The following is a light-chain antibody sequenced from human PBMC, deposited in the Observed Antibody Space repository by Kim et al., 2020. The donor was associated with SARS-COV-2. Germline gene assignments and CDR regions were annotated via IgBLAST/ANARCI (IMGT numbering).Light chain of an antibody. CDR1: QSVSSN. CDR3: QQYNNWPPWT. J-gene: IGKJ1*01. Sequence: SPGERATLSCRASQSVSSNLAWYQQKPGQAPRLLIYGASTRATGIPARFSGGGSGTEFTLTISSLQSEDFAVYYCQQYNNWPPWTFGQGTKVDIK. CDR2: GAS. V-gene: IGKV3-15*01.